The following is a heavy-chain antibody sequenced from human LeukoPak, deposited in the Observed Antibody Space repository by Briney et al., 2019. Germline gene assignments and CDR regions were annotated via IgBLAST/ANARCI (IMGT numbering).Heavy chain of an antibody. J-gene: IGHJ4*02. CDR3: ARVRSPRYFDY. CDR2: ISGSGGST. CDR1: GFTFSSYG. V-gene: IGHV3-23*01. Sequence: GESLRLSCAASGFTFSSYGMSWVRQAPGKGLEWVSAISGSGGSTYYADSVKGRFTISRDNSKNTLYLQMNSLRAEDTAVCYCARVRSPRYFDYWGQGTLVTVSS.